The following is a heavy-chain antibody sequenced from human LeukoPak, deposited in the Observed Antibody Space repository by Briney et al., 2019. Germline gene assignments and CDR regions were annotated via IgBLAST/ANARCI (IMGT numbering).Heavy chain of an antibody. Sequence: EASVKVSCKASGYTFTGYYMHWVRQAPGQGLEWMGWINPNSGGTNYAQKFQGRVTMTRDTSISTAYMELSRLRSDDTAVYYCARDLSRKLGRSAFGYWGQGTLVTVSS. CDR1: GYTFTGYY. CDR2: INPNSGGT. J-gene: IGHJ4*02. D-gene: IGHD7-27*01. CDR3: ARDLSRKLGRSAFGY. V-gene: IGHV1-2*02.